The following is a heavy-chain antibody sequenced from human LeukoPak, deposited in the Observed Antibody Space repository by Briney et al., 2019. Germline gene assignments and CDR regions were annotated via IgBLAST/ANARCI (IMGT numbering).Heavy chain of an antibody. CDR3: ALAVTKYGGYA. V-gene: IGHV3-7*01. D-gene: IGHD5-12*01. CDR2: IKQDGSEK. Sequence: GGSLRLSCAASGFTFSSYCMSWVRRAPGKGLEWVANIKQDGSEKYYVDSVKGRFTISRDNAKNSLYLQMNSLRAEDTAVYYCALAVTKYGGYAWGQGTLVTVSS. CDR1: GFTFSSYC. J-gene: IGHJ4*02.